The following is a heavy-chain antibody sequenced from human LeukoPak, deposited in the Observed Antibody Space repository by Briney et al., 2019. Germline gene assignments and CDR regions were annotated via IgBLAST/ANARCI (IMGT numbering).Heavy chain of an antibody. D-gene: IGHD6-19*01. Sequence: GASVKVSCKASGYTFTSYDINWVRQATGQGLEWMGWMNPNSGNTGYAQKFQGRVTMTRNTSISTAYMELSSLRSEDTAVYYCARGLAVAGTTDNWFDPWGQGTLVTVSS. CDR3: ARGLAVAGTTDNWFDP. V-gene: IGHV1-8*01. J-gene: IGHJ5*02. CDR2: MNPNSGNT. CDR1: GYTFTSYD.